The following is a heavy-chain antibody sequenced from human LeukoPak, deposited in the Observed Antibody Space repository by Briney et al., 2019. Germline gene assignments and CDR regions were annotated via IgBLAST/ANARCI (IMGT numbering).Heavy chain of an antibody. J-gene: IGHJ4*02. D-gene: IGHD2-2*01. CDR2: ISGSGGST. Sequence: GGSLRLSCAASGFTFSSYAMSWVREAPGKGLEWVLAISGSGGSTYYADSVKGRFTISRDNSKTTLYLQMNSLRAEDTAVYYCAKGPYRIVVVPAAMSYSSGWYFDYWGQGTLVTVSS. V-gene: IGHV3-23*01. CDR3: AKGPYRIVVVPAAMSYSSGWYFDY. CDR1: GFTFSSYA.